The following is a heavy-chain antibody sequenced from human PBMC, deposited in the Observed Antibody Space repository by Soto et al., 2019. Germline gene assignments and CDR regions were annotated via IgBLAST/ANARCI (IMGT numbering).Heavy chain of an antibody. CDR1: GGFVNSDTHS. J-gene: IGHJ6*02. V-gene: IGHV4-61*01. Sequence: SETLALTCTVSGGFVNSDTHSWSWIRQTPGKRLEWIGFIYSGGSTKNPSLRSRVTMSVDPSNNQFSLKLRSVIVADTAVYHCARFVRSCSAATCSTREDVCGQG. CDR3: ARFVRSCSAATCSTREDV. CDR2: IYSGGST. D-gene: IGHD2-15*01.